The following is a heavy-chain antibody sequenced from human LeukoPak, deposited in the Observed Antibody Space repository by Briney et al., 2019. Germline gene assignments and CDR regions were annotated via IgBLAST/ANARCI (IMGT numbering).Heavy chain of an antibody. CDR2: IIPILGIA. CDR1: GGTFSSYA. D-gene: IGHD5-12*01. J-gene: IGHJ4*02. CDR3: ARARGGSKVATIDSFDY. Sequence: SVKVSCKASGGTFSSYAISWVRQAPGQGLEWMGRIIPILGIANYAQKFQGRVTITADKSTSTAYMELSGLRSEDTAVYYCARARGGSKVATIDSFDYWGQGTLVTVSS. V-gene: IGHV1-69*04.